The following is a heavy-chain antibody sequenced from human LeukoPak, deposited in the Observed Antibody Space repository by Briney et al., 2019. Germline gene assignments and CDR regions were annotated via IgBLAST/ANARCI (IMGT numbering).Heavy chain of an antibody. CDR2: ISAYNGNT. Sequence: GASVKVSCKASGYTFTSYGISWVRQAPGQGLEWMGWISAYNGNTNYAQKLQGRVTMTTDTSTSTAYMELRSLRSDDTAVYYCARENDYVWGSYPEPFDYWGQGTLVTVSS. CDR3: ARENDYVWGSYPEPFDY. D-gene: IGHD3-16*02. J-gene: IGHJ4*02. CDR1: GYTFTSYG. V-gene: IGHV1-18*01.